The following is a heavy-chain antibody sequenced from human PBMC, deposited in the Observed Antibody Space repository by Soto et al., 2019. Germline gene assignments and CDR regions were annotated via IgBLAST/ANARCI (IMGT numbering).Heavy chain of an antibody. CDR1: GFTFSSCA. V-gene: IGHV3-23*01. J-gene: IGHJ6*03. CDR3: AKSGFNWNYSYYYYMDV. CDR2: ISGSGGST. Sequence: GSLRLSCAASGFTFSSCAMSWVRQAPGKGLEWVSAISGSGGSTYYADSVKGRFTISRDNSKNTLYLQMNSLRAEDTAVYYCAKSGFNWNYSYYYYMDVWGKGNTVTVSS. D-gene: IGHD1-20*01.